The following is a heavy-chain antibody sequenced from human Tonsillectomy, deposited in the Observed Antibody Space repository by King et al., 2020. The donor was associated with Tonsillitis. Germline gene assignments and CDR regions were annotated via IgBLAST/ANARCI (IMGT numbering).Heavy chain of an antibody. CDR1: GFTFSNYG. Sequence: VQLVESGGGVVQPGRSLTLSCAASGFTFSNYGMHWVRQAPGKGLEWVALISYDGNNKYYADSVKGRFAISRDNSTNTLFLQMDSLRADETALYYCAKATEKRGAVGSLFFDYWGQGTLVTVSS. CDR2: ISYDGNNK. J-gene: IGHJ4*02. V-gene: IGHV3-30*18. D-gene: IGHD6-19*01. CDR3: AKATEKRGAVGSLFFDY.